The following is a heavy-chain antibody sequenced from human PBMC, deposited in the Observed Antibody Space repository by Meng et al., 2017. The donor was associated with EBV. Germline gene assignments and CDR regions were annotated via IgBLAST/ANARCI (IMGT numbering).Heavy chain of an antibody. V-gene: IGHV1-2*06. CDR1: GYTFTGYY. Sequence: QVLLVQAGAEVNHPGASVKVSCKASGYTFTGYYMHWVRQAPGQGLEWMGRINPNSGGTNYAQKFQGRVTMTRDTSIRTAYMELSRLRSDDTAVYYCARVGIAVAGTGDYWGQGTLVTVSS. D-gene: IGHD6-19*01. CDR2: INPNSGGT. CDR3: ARVGIAVAGTGDY. J-gene: IGHJ4*02.